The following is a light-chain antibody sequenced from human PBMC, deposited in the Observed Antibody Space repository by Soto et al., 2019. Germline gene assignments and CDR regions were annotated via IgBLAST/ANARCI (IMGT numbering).Light chain of an antibody. CDR3: LLSYNGPYV. CDR1: TGAVTSDHY. V-gene: IGLV7-46*01. J-gene: IGLJ1*01. CDR2: DTT. Sequence: QTVVTQEPSLTVSPGETVTLTCGSSTGAVTSDHYPFWFQQKPGQAPRTLIYDTTNRHSWTPARFSGSLLGGKAALTLSGAQPEDEAEYYCLLSYNGPYVFGTGTKLTVL.